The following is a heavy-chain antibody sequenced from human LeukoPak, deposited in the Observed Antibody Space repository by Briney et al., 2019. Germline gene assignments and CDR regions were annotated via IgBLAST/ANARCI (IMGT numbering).Heavy chain of an antibody. CDR3: ARELPGRTVVRGVIGY. CDR2: ISSSSSYI. CDR1: GFTFSSYS. D-gene: IGHD3-10*01. J-gene: IGHJ4*02. Sequence: GGSLRLSCAASGFTFSSYSMNWVRQAPGKGLEWVSSISSSSSYIYYADSVKGRFTISRDNAKNSLYLQMNSLRAEDTAVYYCARELPGRTVVRGVIGYWGQGTLVTVSS. V-gene: IGHV3-21*01.